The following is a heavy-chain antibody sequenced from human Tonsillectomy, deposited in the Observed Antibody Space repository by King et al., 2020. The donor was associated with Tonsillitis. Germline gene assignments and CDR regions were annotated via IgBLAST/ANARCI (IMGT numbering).Heavy chain of an antibody. J-gene: IGHJ4*02. CDR2: ISSNSSTV. CDR3: ARTIAADY. Sequence: DVQLVESGGGLVQPGGSLRLSCAASGFTFSTYSMNWVRQAPGKGLEGVSYISSNSSTVYYAESVKGRFTISRDNAKNSLYLQMNSLRAEDTAVYYCARTIAADYWGQGSLVTVSS. D-gene: IGHD6-13*01. V-gene: IGHV3-48*01. CDR1: GFTFSTYS.